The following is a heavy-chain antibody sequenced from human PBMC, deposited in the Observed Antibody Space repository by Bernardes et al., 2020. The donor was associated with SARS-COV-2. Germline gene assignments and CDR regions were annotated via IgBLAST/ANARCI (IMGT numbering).Heavy chain of an antibody. V-gene: IGHV1-2*02. D-gene: IGHD3-22*01. CDR1: GYPFTGYY. J-gene: IGHJ6*02. CDR3: AIPPTNYDRYGMDV. Sequence: ASVKVSCKASGYPFTGYYMHWVRQAPGQGLEWMGRINPNSGGTNYAQKFQGRVTMTRDTSISTAYMELSRLRSDDTAVYYCAIPPTNYDRYGMDVWGQGTTVTVS. CDR2: INPNSGGT.